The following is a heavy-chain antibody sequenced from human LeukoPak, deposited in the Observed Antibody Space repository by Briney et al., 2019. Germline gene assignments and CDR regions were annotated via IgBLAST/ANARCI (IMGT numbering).Heavy chain of an antibody. J-gene: IGHJ4*02. Sequence: GGSLRLSCAASAFTFSNNWMYWVRQAPGKGLVWVSRINNDGRTTSYADSVKGRFTISRDNAKSTLYLQMNSLRAEDTAVYYCARGGYNYYYLFDYWGQGTLVTVSS. CDR2: INNDGRTT. D-gene: IGHD5-18*01. V-gene: IGHV3-74*01. CDR1: AFTFSNNW. CDR3: ARGGYNYYYLFDY.